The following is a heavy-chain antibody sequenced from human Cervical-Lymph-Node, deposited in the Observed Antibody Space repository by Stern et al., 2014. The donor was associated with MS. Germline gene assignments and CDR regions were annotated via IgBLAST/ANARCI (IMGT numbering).Heavy chain of an antibody. CDR2: IYSGGST. V-gene: IGHV3-53*01. J-gene: IGHJ6*02. Sequence: EVQLLESGGGLIQPGGSLRLSCAASEFIVSSNSMSWVRQAPGRGLEWVSFIYSGGSTYYADSVKGRFTISRDNSKNTLYLQMNSLRAEDTALYYCARILSSNYFYAMDVWGLGTTVTVSS. D-gene: IGHD2/OR15-2a*01. CDR1: EFIVSSNS. CDR3: ARILSSNYFYAMDV.